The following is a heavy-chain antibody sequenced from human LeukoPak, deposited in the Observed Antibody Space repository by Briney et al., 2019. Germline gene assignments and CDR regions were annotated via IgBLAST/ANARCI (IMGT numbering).Heavy chain of an antibody. CDR1: YX. J-gene: IGHJ4*02. D-gene: IGHD5-12*01. CDR3: ARAVATTICDY. CDR2: INPNSGGT. Sequence: YXMXWVRQAPGXGLEWMGWINPNSGGTNYAQKFQGRVTMTRDTSISTAYMELSRLRSDDTAVYYCARAVATTICDYWGQGTLVTVSS. V-gene: IGHV1-2*02.